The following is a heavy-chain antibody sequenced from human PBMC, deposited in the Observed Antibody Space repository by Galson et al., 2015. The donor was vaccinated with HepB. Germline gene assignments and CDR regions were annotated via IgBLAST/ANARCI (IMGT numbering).Heavy chain of an antibody. J-gene: IGHJ4*02. CDR2: ILSNGNT. D-gene: IGHD3-22*01. V-gene: IGHV3-64*01. CDR1: GFTFTSDV. Sequence: SLRLSCAASGFTFTSDVMYWVRQAPGKGLECVSAILSNGNTFYANSVMGRFTISRDNSKNTLYLQMNSLRAEDTAVYYCARMIDYYDSSGYYSYYFDYWGQGTLVTVSS. CDR3: ARMIDYYDSSGYYSYYFDY.